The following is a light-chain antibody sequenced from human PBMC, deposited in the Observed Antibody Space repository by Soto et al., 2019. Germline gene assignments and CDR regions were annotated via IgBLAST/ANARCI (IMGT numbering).Light chain of an antibody. CDR3: QQYNSYWT. Sequence: IQVSLSPSTLSASVGDRVTITCRASQSISSWLAWYQQKPGKAPKLLIYDASSLESGVPSRFSGSGSGTEFTLTISSLQPDDFATYYSQQYNSYWTFGQRTKVDIK. V-gene: IGKV1-5*01. CDR1: QSISSW. CDR2: DAS. J-gene: IGKJ1*01.